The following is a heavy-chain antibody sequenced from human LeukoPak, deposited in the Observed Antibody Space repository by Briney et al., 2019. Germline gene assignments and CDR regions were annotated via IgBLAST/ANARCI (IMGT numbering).Heavy chain of an antibody. D-gene: IGHD4-23*01. Sequence: PGGSLRLSCAASGYTFSSYSMNWVRQAPGKGLEWVAFIRYDGSNKYYADSVKGRFTISRDNSKNTLYLQMNGLRAEDTAVYYCAKDHGGNSVYWGQGTLVTVSS. CDR1: GYTFSSYS. CDR3: AKDHGGNSVY. CDR2: IRYDGSNK. V-gene: IGHV3-30*02. J-gene: IGHJ4*02.